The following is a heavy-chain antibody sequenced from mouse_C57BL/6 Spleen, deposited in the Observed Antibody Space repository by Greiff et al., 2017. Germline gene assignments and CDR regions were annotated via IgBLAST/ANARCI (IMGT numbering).Heavy chain of an antibody. CDR2: IYPGDGDT. CDR1: GYAFSSSW. J-gene: IGHJ1*03. V-gene: IGHV1-82*01. Sequence: QVQLQQSGPELVKPGASVKISCKASGYAFSSSWMNWVKQRPGTGLEWIGRIYPGDGDTNYNGKFKGKATLTADKSSSPAYMQLSSLTSEDSAVYFCAREDYYGSHWYFDVWGTGTTVTVSS. CDR3: AREDYYGSHWYFDV. D-gene: IGHD1-1*01.